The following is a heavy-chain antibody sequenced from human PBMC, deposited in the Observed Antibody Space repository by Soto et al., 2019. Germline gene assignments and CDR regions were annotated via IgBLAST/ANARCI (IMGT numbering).Heavy chain of an antibody. Sequence: SETLSLTCTVSGGSISSGGYYWSWIRQHPGKGLEWIGYIYYSGSTYYNPSLKSRVTISVDTSKNQFSLKLSSVTAADTAVFYCAGARLRFLEWPHDAFDIWGQGTMVTVSS. CDR3: AGARLRFLEWPHDAFDI. D-gene: IGHD3-3*01. CDR2: IYYSGST. J-gene: IGHJ3*02. CDR1: GGSISSGGYY. V-gene: IGHV4-31*03.